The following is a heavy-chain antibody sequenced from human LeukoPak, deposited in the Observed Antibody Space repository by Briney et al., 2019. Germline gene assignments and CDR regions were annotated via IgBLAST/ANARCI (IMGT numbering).Heavy chain of an antibody. D-gene: IGHD3-22*01. CDR3: ARHDSIGLYNAFDF. V-gene: IGHV4-39*01. J-gene: IGHJ3*01. CDR1: GGSISRSSYY. CDR2: IYYSGST. Sequence: PSETLSLTCTVSGGSISRSSYYWGWIRQPPGKGLEWIGSIYYSGSTYYNPSLKSRVTISGDTSKNQFSLKLSSVTAADTAVYYCARHDSIGLYNAFDFWGQGTMVTVSS.